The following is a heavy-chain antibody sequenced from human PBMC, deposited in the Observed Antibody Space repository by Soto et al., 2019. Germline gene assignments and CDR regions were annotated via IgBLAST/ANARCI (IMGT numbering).Heavy chain of an antibody. J-gene: IGHJ4*02. CDR1: GYTFTGYA. CDR3: ARGYCSSTSCQYYFDF. V-gene: IGHV1-3*01. Sequence: APVKVSCKASGYTFTGYAIHWVRQAPGQRLEWMGWINGGNGDTKYSQKFQGRVTISRDTSASTAYMELTSLGSEDTAVYHCARGYCSSTSCQYYFDFWGQGTLVTVSS. CDR2: INGGNGDT. D-gene: IGHD2-2*01.